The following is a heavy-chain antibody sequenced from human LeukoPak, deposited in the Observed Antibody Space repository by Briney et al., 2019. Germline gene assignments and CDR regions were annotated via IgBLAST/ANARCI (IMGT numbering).Heavy chain of an antibody. D-gene: IGHD3-3*01. V-gene: IGHV1-8*01. CDR3: ARGLYYDFWSGYYSGYYYYYMDV. CDR2: MNPNSGNT. CDR1: GYTFTSYD. J-gene: IGHJ6*03. Sequence: VKVSCKASGYTFTSYDINWVRQATGQGLEWMGWMNPNSGNTGYAQKFQGRVTMTRNTSISTAYMELSSLRSEDTAVYYCARGLYYDFWSGYYSGYYYYYMDVWGKETTVTVSS.